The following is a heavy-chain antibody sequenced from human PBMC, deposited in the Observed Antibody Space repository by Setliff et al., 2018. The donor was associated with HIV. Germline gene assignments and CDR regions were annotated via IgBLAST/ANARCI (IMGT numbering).Heavy chain of an antibody. V-gene: IGHV4-39*07. CDR1: GGSIRSSSYY. J-gene: IGHJ5*02. D-gene: IGHD3-22*01. Sequence: SETLSLTCTVSGGSIRSSSYYWAWLRQSPGKGLEWIGSMFYSGRTYHNPSLKSRVTISIDTSKNQFSLKLSSVTAADTAVYSCARDMMYHYDNSGSFGWFDPWGQGTLGTAPQ. CDR2: MFYSGRT. CDR3: ARDMMYHYDNSGSFGWFDP.